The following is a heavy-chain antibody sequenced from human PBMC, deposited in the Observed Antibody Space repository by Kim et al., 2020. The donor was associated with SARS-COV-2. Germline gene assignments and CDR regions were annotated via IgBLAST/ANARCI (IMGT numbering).Heavy chain of an antibody. D-gene: IGHD3-9*01. CDR1: GFIFSTYW. V-gene: IGHV3-7*01. CDR3: ARGPAGRYYDILTGYYNTYYFDY. Sequence: GGSLRLSCEASGFIFSTYWMSWVRQAPGRGLEWVANIKEDGSEKYFVDSVKGRFTISRDNTKNLVSLQMKSLRAEDSAVYFCARGPAGRYYDILTGYYNTYYFDYWGQGTLVTVSS. J-gene: IGHJ4*02. CDR2: IKEDGSEK.